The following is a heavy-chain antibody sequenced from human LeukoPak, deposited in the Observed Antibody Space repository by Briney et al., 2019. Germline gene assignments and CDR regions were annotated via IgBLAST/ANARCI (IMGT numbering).Heavy chain of an antibody. CDR1: GGSISSYF. Sequence: SETLSLTCTVSGGSISSYFWSWIRQPAGKGLEWIGRIYPSGSTDYNPSLKSRVTISVETSKNQFSLNLSSVTAADTAVYYCARGRLARSPYFDYWGQGTLVTVSS. CDR3: ARGRLARSPYFDY. J-gene: IGHJ4*02. CDR2: IYPSGST. D-gene: IGHD6-19*01. V-gene: IGHV4-4*07.